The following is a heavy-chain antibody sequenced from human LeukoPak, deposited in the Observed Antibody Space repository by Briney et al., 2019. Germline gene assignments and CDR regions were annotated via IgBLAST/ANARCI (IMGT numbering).Heavy chain of an antibody. Sequence: SETLSLTCTVSGGSISSYYWSWIRQPAGKGLEWIGRIYTSGSTNYNPSLKSRVTMSVDTSKNQFSPKLSSVTAADTAVYYCAREGGWFGELVYYFDYWGQGTLVTVSS. J-gene: IGHJ4*02. D-gene: IGHD3-10*01. CDR1: GGSISSYY. V-gene: IGHV4-4*07. CDR3: AREGGWFGELVYYFDY. CDR2: IYTSGST.